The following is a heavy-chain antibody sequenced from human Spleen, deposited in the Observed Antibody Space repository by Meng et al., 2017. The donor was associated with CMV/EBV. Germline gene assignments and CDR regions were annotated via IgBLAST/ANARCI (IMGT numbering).Heavy chain of an antibody. CDR3: ASTRTGTTW. Sequence: QVSCQASGGPFSSYAISWVRQAPGQGLEWMGGIIPIFGTANYAQKFQGRVTITTDESTSTAYMELSSLRSEDTAVYYCASTRTGTTWWGQGTLVTVSS. J-gene: IGHJ4*02. CDR1: GGPFSSYA. V-gene: IGHV1-69*05. CDR2: IIPIFGTA. D-gene: IGHD1-1*01.